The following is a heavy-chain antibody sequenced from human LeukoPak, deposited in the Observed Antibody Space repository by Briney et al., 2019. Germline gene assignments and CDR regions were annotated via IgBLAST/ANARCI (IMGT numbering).Heavy chain of an antibody. J-gene: IGHJ4*02. CDR3: ARDSGGWYYFDY. D-gene: IGHD6-19*01. CDR2: ISRSSGSSI. V-gene: IGHV3-48*03. CDR1: GLTFSSYD. Sequence: GGSLRLSCVGSGLTFSSYDMNWVRQAPGKGLEWVSYISRSSGSSIYYADSVKGRFTISRDNAKNSLYLQMNSLRAEDTAVYYCARDSGGWYYFDYWGQGILVTVSS.